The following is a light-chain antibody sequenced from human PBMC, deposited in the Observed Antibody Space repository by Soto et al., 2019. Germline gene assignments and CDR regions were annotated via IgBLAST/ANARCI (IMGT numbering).Light chain of an antibody. V-gene: IGLV2-14*01. CDR1: SSDVGDYNY. J-gene: IGLJ1*01. CDR2: DVS. Sequence: QSALTQPASVSGSPGQSITISCTGTSSDVGDYNYVSWYQQHPGKAPKLMLYDVSNRPSGISNRFSGSKSGNTASLTISGLPEEDAADYYCRSYTSSSTLFGTGTKLTVL. CDR3: RSYTSSSTL.